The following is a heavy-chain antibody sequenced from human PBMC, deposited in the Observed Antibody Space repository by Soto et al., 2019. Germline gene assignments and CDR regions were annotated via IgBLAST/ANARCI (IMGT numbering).Heavy chain of an antibody. D-gene: IGHD3-10*01. CDR2: ISAYTRNT. Sequence: QVHLVQSGAEVQKPGASVKVSCKASGYTFTNYGVIWVRQAPGQRLEWMGWISAYTRNTNYAQMLQGRVTMTTDTSTTTADMELRSLTSDDTAVYYCARVLGYAISCWRHSAFDIWGQGTMVTVSS. CDR3: ARVLGYAISCWRHSAFDI. J-gene: IGHJ3*02. V-gene: IGHV1-18*01. CDR1: GYTFTNYG.